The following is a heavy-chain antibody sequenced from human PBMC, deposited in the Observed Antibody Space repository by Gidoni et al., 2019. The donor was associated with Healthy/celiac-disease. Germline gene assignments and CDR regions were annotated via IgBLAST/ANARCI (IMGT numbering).Heavy chain of an antibody. D-gene: IGHD6-13*01. J-gene: IGHJ4*02. CDR3: ARERGLGSSPLGRGAHDY. CDR2: INHSGST. CDR1: GGSFSGYY. Sequence: QVQLQQWGAGLLKPSETLSLTCAVYGGSFSGYYWSWIRQPPGKGLEWIGEINHSGSTNYNPSLKSRVTISVDTSKNQFSLKLSSVTAADTAVYYCARERGLGSSPLGRGAHDYWGQGTLVTVSS. V-gene: IGHV4-34*01.